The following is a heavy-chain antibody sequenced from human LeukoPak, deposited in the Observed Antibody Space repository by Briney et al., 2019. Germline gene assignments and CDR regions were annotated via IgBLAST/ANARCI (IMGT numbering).Heavy chain of an antibody. CDR2: IYSGGST. CDR3: ARSGTVTDFDY. Sequence: GGSLRLSCAASGFTVSSNYMSWVRQAPGKGLEWVSVIYSGGSTYYADSVKGRFTISRDNSKNTLYLQMNSLRAEDTAVYYCARSGTVTDFDYWGQGTPVTVSS. V-gene: IGHV3-53*01. CDR1: GFTVSSNY. D-gene: IGHD4-17*01. J-gene: IGHJ4*02.